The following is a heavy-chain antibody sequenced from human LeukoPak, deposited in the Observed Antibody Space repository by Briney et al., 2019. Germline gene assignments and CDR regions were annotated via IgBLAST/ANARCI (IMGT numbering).Heavy chain of an antibody. V-gene: IGHV1-18*01. CDR2: ISAYNGNT. CDR3: ARRLMAQLAEDNWFDP. Sequence: ASVKVSCKASGYTFTSYGISWVRQAPGQGLEWMGWISAYNGNTNYAQKFQGRVTMTTDTSTTTAYMELRSLRSDDTAVYYCARRLMAQLAEDNWFDPWGQGTLVTVSS. CDR1: GYTFTSYG. D-gene: IGHD2-2*01. J-gene: IGHJ5*02.